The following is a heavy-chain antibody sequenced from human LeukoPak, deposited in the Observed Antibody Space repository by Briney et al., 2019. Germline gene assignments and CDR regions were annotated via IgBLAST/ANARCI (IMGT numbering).Heavy chain of an antibody. D-gene: IGHD3-10*01. CDR1: GVSFATYG. V-gene: IGHV3-30*02. CDR2: IRFDGSNK. CDR3: AKALFNFGSGPYSSFDS. Sequence: GGPLRLSCEASGVSFATYGMHWVRQAPGKGLEWVAYIRFDGSNKYHADSVRGRFTISRDNSKNTVYLQMNNLRAEDTAMYYCAKALFNFGSGPYSSFDSWGEGTLVTVSS. J-gene: IGHJ4*02.